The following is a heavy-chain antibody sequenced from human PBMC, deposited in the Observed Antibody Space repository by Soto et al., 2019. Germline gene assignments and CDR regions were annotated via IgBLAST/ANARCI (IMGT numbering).Heavy chain of an antibody. CDR2: IWYDGSNK. V-gene: IGHV3-33*01. J-gene: IGHJ6*02. CDR1: GFTFSSYG. CDR3: ARDSGSYYSAEFVGFMYV. Sequence: PGGSLRLSCAASGFTFSSYGMHWVRQAPGKGLEWVAVIWYDGSNKYYADSVKGRSTISRDNSKNTLYLQMNSLRAEDTAVYYCARDSGSYYSAEFVGFMYVWGQGTKVTVSS. D-gene: IGHD1-26*01.